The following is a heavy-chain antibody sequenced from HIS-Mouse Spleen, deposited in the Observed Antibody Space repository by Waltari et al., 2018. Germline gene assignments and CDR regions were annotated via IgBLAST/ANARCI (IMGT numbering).Heavy chain of an antibody. CDR2: SYYSGGT. Sequence: QLQLQESGPGLVKPSETLSLTCTVSGGSISSSSYYWGWIRQPPGKGLEWIGSSYYSGGTYYNPSLKCRVTLPVATSKYQFSLRLSSVTAADTAVYYCAREIPYSSSWYDWYFDLWGRGTLVTVSS. J-gene: IGHJ2*01. V-gene: IGHV4-39*07. CDR3: AREIPYSSSWYDWYFDL. D-gene: IGHD6-13*01. CDR1: GGSISSSSYY.